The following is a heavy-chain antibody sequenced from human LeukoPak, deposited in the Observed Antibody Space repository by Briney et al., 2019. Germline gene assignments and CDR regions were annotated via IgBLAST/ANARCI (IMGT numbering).Heavy chain of an antibody. CDR2: LSGDGAWT. CDR1: GFTLSNYA. D-gene: IGHD6-13*01. Sequence: GGSLRLSCAVSGFTLSNYAMSWVRQAPGKGLEWVSILSGDGAWTYYADSVKGRFTISRDLSKNTLYLQMNSLKPEDTAIYYCARVGGSSSSWYHGYFDYWGQGTLVTVSS. V-gene: IGHV3-23*01. J-gene: IGHJ4*02. CDR3: ARVGGSSSSWYHGYFDY.